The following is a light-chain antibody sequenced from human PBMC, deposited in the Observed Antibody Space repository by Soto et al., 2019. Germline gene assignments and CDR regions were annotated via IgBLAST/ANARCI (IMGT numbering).Light chain of an antibody. Sequence: EIVLTQSPGTLSLSPGERATLSCRAIQTVSSRFLAWYQQKPGQAPRLLIYGALSRATGIPDRFSGSGSGTDFTLTISRLEPEDFAVYYCQQYNNWPPLTFGGGTKVDIK. V-gene: IGKV3-20*01. CDR1: QTVSSRF. J-gene: IGKJ4*01. CDR2: GAL. CDR3: QQYNNWPPLT.